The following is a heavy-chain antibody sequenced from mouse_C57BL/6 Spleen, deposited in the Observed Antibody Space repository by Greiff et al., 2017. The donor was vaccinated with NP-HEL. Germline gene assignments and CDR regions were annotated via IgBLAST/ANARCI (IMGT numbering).Heavy chain of an antibody. CDR2: ISPGMVRT. CDR3: ARNYVYFDY. Sequence: QVQLQQPGAELVKPGASVKMSCKASGYTLTSYWITWVKQRPGPLTARTCDISPGMVRTNYNDQFKSNATLTVDTSSSTAYMQLSSLTSEDSAVYYCARNYVYFDYWGQGTTLTVSS. CDR1: GYTLTSYW. V-gene: IGHV1-55*01. D-gene: IGHD1-1*01. J-gene: IGHJ2*01.